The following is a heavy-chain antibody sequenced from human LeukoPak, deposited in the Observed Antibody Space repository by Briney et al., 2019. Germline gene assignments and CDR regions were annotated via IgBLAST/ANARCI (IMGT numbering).Heavy chain of an antibody. V-gene: IGHV1-24*01. CDR1: GYTLTELS. Sequence: ASVTVSCTVSGYTLTELSMYWVRQAPGKGLEWMGGFDPEDGETIYAQKFQGRVTMTEDTSTDTAYMELSSLRSEDTAVYYCARTTGGYYYDSSALTRRRGAFDIWGQGTMVTVSS. CDR3: ARTTGGYYYDSSALTRRRGAFDI. CDR2: FDPEDGET. J-gene: IGHJ3*02. D-gene: IGHD3-22*01.